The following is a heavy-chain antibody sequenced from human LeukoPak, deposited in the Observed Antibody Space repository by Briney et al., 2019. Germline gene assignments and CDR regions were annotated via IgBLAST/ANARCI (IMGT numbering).Heavy chain of an antibody. CDR3: VRDGDSSSPPFDY. CDR2: IKQDGSEK. D-gene: IGHD6-6*01. J-gene: IGHJ4*02. CDR1: GFTFSSYW. V-gene: IGHV3-7*01. Sequence: GGSLRLSCAASGFTFSSYWMSWVRQAPGKGLEWVANIKQDGSEKYYVDSVKGRFTISRDNAKNSLYLQMNSLRAEDTAVYYCVRDGDSSSPPFDYWGQGTLVTVPS.